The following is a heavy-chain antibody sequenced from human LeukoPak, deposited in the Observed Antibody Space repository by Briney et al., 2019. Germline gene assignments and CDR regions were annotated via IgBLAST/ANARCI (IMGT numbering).Heavy chain of an antibody. D-gene: IGHD6-13*01. CDR1: GGFISSYY. V-gene: IGHV4-59*12. J-gene: IGHJ4*02. CDR3: ARGRFSIAAAGTVRPFDY. Sequence: SETLSLTCTVSGGFISSYYWSWIRQPPGKGLEWIGYIHYSGSTYYNPSLKSRVTISVDTSKNQFSLKLSSVTGADTAVYYCARGRFSIAAAGTVRPFDYWGQGTLVTVSS. CDR2: IHYSGST.